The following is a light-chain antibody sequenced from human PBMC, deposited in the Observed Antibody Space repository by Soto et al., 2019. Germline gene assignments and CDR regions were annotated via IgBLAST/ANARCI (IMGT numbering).Light chain of an antibody. CDR1: SSDVGAYNY. CDR3: SSKRGRNSYV. CDR2: EVS. Sequence: QSVLTQPPSAPGSPGQSVTISCTGTSSDVGAYNYVSWYQQHPGKAPKLMIYEVSKRPSGVPDRFSGSKSGNTASLTVSGLQNEDEADYYCSSKRGRNSYVFGTGTKLTVL. J-gene: IGLJ1*01. V-gene: IGLV2-8*01.